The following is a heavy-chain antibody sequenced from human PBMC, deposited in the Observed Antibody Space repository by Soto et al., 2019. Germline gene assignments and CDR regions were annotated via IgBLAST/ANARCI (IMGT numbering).Heavy chain of an antibody. D-gene: IGHD1-1*01. CDR1: GAPISGFY. J-gene: IGHJ5*02. CDR3: VRDGTKTLRDWFDP. Sequence: SETLSLTCTVSGAPISGFYWSWIRKSAGKGLEWIGRIYATGTTDYNPSLKSRVMMSVDTSKKQFSLKLRSATAADTAVYYCVRDGTKTLRDWFDPWGQGISVTVSS. CDR2: IYATGTT. V-gene: IGHV4-4*07.